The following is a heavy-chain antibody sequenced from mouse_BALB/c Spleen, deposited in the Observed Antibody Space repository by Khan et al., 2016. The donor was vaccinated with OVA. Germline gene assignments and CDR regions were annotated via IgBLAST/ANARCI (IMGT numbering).Heavy chain of an antibody. D-gene: IGHD1-2*01. J-gene: IGHJ3*01. CDR1: GYTFTDYY. V-gene: IGHV1-77*01. Sequence: QVQLQQSGAELARPGASVKLSCKASGYTFTDYYINWVKQRTGQGPEWIGENLPGSGDTYYNEKLKGQATLTADKSSSEVYLQLSSLTAEASACYFCANKNYFGYTFAYWGQGTLLTVSA. CDR2: NLPGSGDT. CDR3: ANKNYFGYTFAY.